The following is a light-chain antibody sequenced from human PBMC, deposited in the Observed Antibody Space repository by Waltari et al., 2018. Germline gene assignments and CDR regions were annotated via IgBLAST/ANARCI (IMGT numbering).Light chain of an antibody. Sequence: WYQQHPGKAPKVMIYGVSNRPSVVSNRFSGSKSCNTASLTISGLQAEDEADYYCNSFTSRTTYVFGTGTKVTVL. J-gene: IGLJ1*01. CDR3: NSFTSRTTYV. V-gene: IGLV2-14*04. CDR2: GVS.